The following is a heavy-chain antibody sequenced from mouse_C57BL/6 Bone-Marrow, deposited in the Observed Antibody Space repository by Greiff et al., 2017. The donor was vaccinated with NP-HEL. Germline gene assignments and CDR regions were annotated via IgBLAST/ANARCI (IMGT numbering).Heavy chain of an antibody. V-gene: IGHV5-6*02. D-gene: IGHD1-1*02. CDR2: ISSGGSYT. Sequence: EVKLVESGGDLVKPGGSLKLSCAASGFTFSSYGMSWVRQTPDKRLEWVATISSGGSYTYYPDSVKGRFTISRDNAKNTLYLQMSSLKSEDTAMYYCARQWSYWYFDVWGTGTTVTVSS. CDR1: GFTFSSYG. CDR3: ARQWSYWYFDV. J-gene: IGHJ1*03.